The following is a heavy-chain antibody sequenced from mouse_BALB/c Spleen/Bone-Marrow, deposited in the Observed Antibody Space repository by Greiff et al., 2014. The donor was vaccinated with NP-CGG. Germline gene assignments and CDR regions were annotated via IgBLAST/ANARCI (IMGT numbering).Heavy chain of an antibody. CDR2: VNPNNGDI. CDR3: ARSTATGFAY. V-gene: IGHV1-26*01. Sequence: VQLQQSGPDLVKPGASVKMSCKASGCSFTGYYMYWVKQSHGKSLEWIGRVNPNNGDISYNQKFKGKAILTVDKSSSTAYMELRSLTSEDSAVYYCARSTATGFAYWGQGTLVTVSA. D-gene: IGHD1-2*01. J-gene: IGHJ3*01. CDR1: GCSFTGYY.